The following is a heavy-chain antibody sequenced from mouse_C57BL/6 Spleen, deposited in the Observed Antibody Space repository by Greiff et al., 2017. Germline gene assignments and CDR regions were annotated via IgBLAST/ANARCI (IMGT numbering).Heavy chain of an antibody. CDR3: ATGTGAMDY. J-gene: IGHJ4*01. V-gene: IGHV1-4*01. CDR1: GYTFTSYT. CDR2: INPSSGYT. Sequence: VQLQQSGAELARPGASVKMSCKASGYTFTSYTMHWVKQRTGQGLEWIGYINPSSGYTKYNQKFKDKATLTADKSSITAYMQLSSRTSEDSSVYYCATGTGAMDYWGQGTSVTVSS. D-gene: IGHD4-1*01.